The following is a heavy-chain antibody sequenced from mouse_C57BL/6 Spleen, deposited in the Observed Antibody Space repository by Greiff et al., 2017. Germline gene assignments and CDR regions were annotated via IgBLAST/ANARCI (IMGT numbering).Heavy chain of an antibody. CDR1: GYAFSSSW. V-gene: IGHV1-82*01. J-gene: IGHJ4*01. CDR2: IYPGDGDT. D-gene: IGHD1-1*01. Sequence: QVQLQQSGPELVKPGASVKISCKASGYAFSSSWMNWVKQRPGKGLEWIGRIYPGDGDTNYNGKVKGKATLTADKSSSTAYMQLSSLTSEDSAVYFCARPHYYGNYAMDYWGQGTSVTVSS. CDR3: ARPHYYGNYAMDY.